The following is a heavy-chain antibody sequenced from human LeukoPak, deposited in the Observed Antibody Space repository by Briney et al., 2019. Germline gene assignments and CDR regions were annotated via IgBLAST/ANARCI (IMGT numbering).Heavy chain of an antibody. D-gene: IGHD3-10*01. CDR1: GGTFSNYA. CDR3: ARSSHYGPVSGYYYYMDV. V-gene: IGHV1-69*11. J-gene: IGHJ6*03. CDR2: ITPMLGTT. Sequence: ASVKVSCKASGGTFSNYAISWVRQAPGQGLEWMGRITPMLGTTNYAQKLQGRVTIATDESTSTAYMEVSSVRSEDTAVYYCARSSHYGPVSGYYYYMDVWGKGTTVTVSS.